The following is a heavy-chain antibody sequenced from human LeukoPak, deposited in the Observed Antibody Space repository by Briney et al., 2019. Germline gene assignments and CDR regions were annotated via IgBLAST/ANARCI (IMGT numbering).Heavy chain of an antibody. CDR3: ARCIRNQLYSDY. CDR2: MNPNSGNT. J-gene: IGHJ4*02. Sequence: ASVTVSCKSSGYTFTTYDISWVRQAPGQGLEWVGWMNPNSGNTGYAQKFKDRVTMTSDTSITTAYMELRRLRPEDTAVDFCARCIRNQLYSDYWGQGTLITASS. D-gene: IGHD1-14*01. CDR1: GYTFTTYD. V-gene: IGHV1-8*01.